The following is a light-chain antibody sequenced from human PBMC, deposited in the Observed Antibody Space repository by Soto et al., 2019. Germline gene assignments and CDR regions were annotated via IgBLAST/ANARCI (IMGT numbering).Light chain of an antibody. CDR1: QSVANNY. J-gene: IGKJ1*01. Sequence: EIVLTQSPGTLSLSPGEGATLSCRASQSVANNYLAWYQQKPGQAPRLLISGASNRATGIPDRFSGSGSGTDFTLTISRLESEDFATYYCQHYNSYSEAFGQGTKVELK. V-gene: IGKV3-20*01. CDR2: GAS. CDR3: QHYNSYSEA.